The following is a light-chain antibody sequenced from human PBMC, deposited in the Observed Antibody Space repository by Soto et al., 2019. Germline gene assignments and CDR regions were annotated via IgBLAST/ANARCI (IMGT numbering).Light chain of an antibody. J-gene: IGLJ1*01. Sequence: QSVLTQPPSVSGAPGQRVAISCTGSSSNIGADYDVHWYQQFPGTAPKLLIYGNSNRPSGVPDRFSGSKSGTSASLAISGLQAEDAADYYCQSYDISLSGTVFGTGTKVTVL. CDR2: GNS. CDR3: QSYDISLSGTV. V-gene: IGLV1-40*01. CDR1: SSNIGADYD.